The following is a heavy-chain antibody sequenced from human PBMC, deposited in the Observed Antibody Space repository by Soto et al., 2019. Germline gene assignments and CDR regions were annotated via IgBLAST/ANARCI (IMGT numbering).Heavy chain of an antibody. D-gene: IGHD3-10*01. J-gene: IGHJ6*02. CDR2: INHSGST. CDR1: GGSFSGYY. CDR3: AGGYSLWFGVYYYYYGMDV. V-gene: IGHV4-34*01. Sequence: QVQLQQWGAGLLKPSETLSLTCAVYGGSFSGYYWSWIRQPPGKGLEWIGEINHSGSTNYNPSLKRRVTISVATTNNQFSRMPSAVTAADTAVYYCAGGYSLWFGVYYYYYGMDVWGQGTTVTVSS.